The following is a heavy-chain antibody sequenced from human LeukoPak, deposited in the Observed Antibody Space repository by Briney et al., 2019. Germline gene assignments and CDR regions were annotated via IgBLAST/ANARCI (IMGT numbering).Heavy chain of an antibody. CDR1: GFTFSSYG. CDR2: IWYDGSNK. J-gene: IGHJ3*02. V-gene: IGHV3-33*01. D-gene: IGHD1-26*01. Sequence: GRSLRLSCAASGFTFSSYGMHWVRQAPGKGLEWVAVIWYDGSNKYYADSVKGRFTISRDNSKNTLYLQMNSLRAEDTAVYYCARGALPWEFPGGDAFDIWGQGTMVTVSS. CDR3: ARGALPWEFPGGDAFDI.